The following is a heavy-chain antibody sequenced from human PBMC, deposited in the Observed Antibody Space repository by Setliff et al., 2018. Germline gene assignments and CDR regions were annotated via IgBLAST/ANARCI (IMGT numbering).Heavy chain of an antibody. V-gene: IGHV3-30-3*01. CDR3: ARVLNFSGAAGSSYYYYYYGMDV. CDR2: TSDDGSRR. Sequence: PGGSLRLSCEASGLTFSNYAMHWVRQAPGKGLEGVALTSDDGSRRFYADSVKGRFTISRDNSKNTPFLQMNSLRAEDTAVYYCARVLNFSGAAGSSYYYYYYGMDVWGQGTTVTVSS. CDR1: GLTFSNYA. J-gene: IGHJ6*02. D-gene: IGHD6-13*01.